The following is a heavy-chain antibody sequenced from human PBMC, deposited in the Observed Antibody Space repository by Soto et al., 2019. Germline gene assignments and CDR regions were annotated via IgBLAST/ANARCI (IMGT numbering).Heavy chain of an antibody. CDR1: GGSISRGGYS. Sequence: TLSLTCTVSGGSISRGGYSWSWIREYPGKGLEWIGYIYFTGTTYYSPSLKSRVTISVDTSKNQFSLKLSSVIAADTAVYYCARFDYGDFRNWFDPWGQGTLVTVSS. V-gene: IGHV4-31*03. J-gene: IGHJ5*02. D-gene: IGHD4-17*01. CDR3: ARFDYGDFRNWFDP. CDR2: IYFTGTT.